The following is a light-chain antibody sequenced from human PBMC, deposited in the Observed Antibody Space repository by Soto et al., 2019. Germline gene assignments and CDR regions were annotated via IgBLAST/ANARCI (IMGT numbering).Light chain of an antibody. V-gene: IGKV1-39*01. CDR1: QSISSY. Sequence: DIQMTQSPSSLSASVGDRVTITCRASQSISSYLNWYQQKPGKAPKLLIYAASSFQSVVPSRFSGSGSGTDFTLTISSLQTEDFATYYCQQSYSTPRTFGQGTKVEIK. CDR2: AAS. J-gene: IGKJ1*01. CDR3: QQSYSTPRT.